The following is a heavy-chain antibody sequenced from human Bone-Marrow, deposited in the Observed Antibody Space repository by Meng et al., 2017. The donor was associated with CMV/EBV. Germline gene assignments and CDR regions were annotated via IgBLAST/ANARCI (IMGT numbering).Heavy chain of an antibody. Sequence: GESLKISCAASGFTFSSYSMNWVRQAPGKGLEWVSSISSSSSYIYYADSVKGRFTISRDNAKNSLYLQMNSLRAEETAVYYCAREDYQLPRDTIFGVVIDYYYYYGMDVWGQGTTVTVSS. CDR1: GFTFSSYS. CDR3: AREDYQLPRDTIFGVVIDYYYYYGMDV. J-gene: IGHJ6*02. CDR2: ISSSSSYI. V-gene: IGHV3-21*01. D-gene: IGHD3-3*01.